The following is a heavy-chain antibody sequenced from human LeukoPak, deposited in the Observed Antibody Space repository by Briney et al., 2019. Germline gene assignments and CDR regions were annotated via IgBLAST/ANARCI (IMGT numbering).Heavy chain of an antibody. CDR2: IYSGGST. J-gene: IGHJ4*02. Sequence: GRSLRLSCAASGLTVSSNYMSWVRQAPGKGLEWVSVIYSGGSTYYPDSVKGRFTISRDNSKNTLYLQMNSLRAEDTAVYYCARDVLATSGWPTSHFDCWGQGALVTVSS. V-gene: IGHV3-66*01. CDR1: GLTVSSNY. CDR3: ARDVLATSGWPTSHFDC. D-gene: IGHD6-19*01.